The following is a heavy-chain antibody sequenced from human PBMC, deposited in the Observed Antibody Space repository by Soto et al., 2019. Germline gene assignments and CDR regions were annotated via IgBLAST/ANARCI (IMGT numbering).Heavy chain of an antibody. Sequence: GGSLRLSCTASGFTFGDYAMSWFRQAPGKGLEWVGFIRSKAYGGTTEYAASVKGRFTISRDDSKSIAYLQMNSLKTEDTAVYYCTKEGLKGLFDYWGQGTLVTVSS. CDR3: TKEGLKGLFDY. CDR1: GFTFGDYA. V-gene: IGHV3-49*03. CDR2: IRSKAYGGTT. J-gene: IGHJ4*02.